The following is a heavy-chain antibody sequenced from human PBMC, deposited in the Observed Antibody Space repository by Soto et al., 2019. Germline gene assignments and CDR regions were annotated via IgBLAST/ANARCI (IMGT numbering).Heavy chain of an antibody. J-gene: IGHJ4*02. D-gene: IGHD6-13*01. CDR2: INPSGGST. CDR3: ARGKSSSWYYFDY. Sequence: QVQLVQSGAEVKKPGATVKVSCKASGYTFTSYYMNWVRQAPGQGLEWMGIINPSGGSTSYSQKFQGRVTMTRDTSTSTVHTELSSLRSEDTAVYYCARGKSSSWYYFDYWGQGTLVTVSS. CDR1: GYTFTSYY. V-gene: IGHV1-46*01.